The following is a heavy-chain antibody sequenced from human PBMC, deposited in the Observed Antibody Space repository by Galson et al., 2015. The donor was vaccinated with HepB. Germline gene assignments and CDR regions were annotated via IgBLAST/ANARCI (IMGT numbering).Heavy chain of an antibody. J-gene: IGHJ4*02. CDR1: GYTFTSYA. Sequence: SVKVSCKASGYTFTSYAMDWVRQAPGQGLEWMGWINTNTGNPTYAQGFTGRFVFSLDTSVSTAYLQISSLKAEDTAVYYCYGSGRNARGTLWGQGTLVTVSS. CDR2: INTNTGNP. V-gene: IGHV7-4-1*02. CDR3: YGSGRNARGTL. D-gene: IGHD3-10*01.